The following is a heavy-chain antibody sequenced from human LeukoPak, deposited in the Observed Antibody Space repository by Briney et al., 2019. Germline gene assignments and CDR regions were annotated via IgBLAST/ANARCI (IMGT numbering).Heavy chain of an antibody. J-gene: IGHJ4*02. CDR1: GDSISSYY. V-gene: IGHV4-59*01. CDR2: IYYNERT. CDR3: ARSHLRLGESS. Sequence: PSETLSLTCVVSGDSISSYYWTWIRQPPRKGLQWIGYIYYNERTSYNPSLKSRVTISADTSKNQFSLKLTSMTAADTAVYYCARSHLRLGESSWGQGTLVTVSS. D-gene: IGHD3-16*02.